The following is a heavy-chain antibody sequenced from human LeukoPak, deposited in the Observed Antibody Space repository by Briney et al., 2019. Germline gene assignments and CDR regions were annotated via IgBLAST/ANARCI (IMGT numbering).Heavy chain of an antibody. CDR3: ARGEGEYYYGY. CDR2: INHSGST. Sequence: PSETLSLTCAVYGGSFSGYYWSWIRQPLGKGLEWIGEINHSGSTNYNPSLKSRVTISVDTSKNQFSLKLSSVTAADTAVYYCARGEGEYYYGYWGQGTLVTVSS. CDR1: GGSFSGYY. V-gene: IGHV4-34*01. D-gene: IGHD3-10*01. J-gene: IGHJ4*02.